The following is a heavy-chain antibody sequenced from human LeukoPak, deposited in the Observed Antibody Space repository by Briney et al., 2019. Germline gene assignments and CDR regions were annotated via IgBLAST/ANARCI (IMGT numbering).Heavy chain of an antibody. CDR1: GGSISSYY. V-gene: IGHV4-59*01. CDR3: ARNAGIDYGDYVVDI. J-gene: IGHJ3*02. CDR2: IYYSGST. D-gene: IGHD4-17*01. Sequence: SETLSLTCTVSGGSISSYYWGWIRQPPGKGLEWIGYIYYSGSTNYNPSLKSRVTISVDTSKNQFSLKLSSVTAADTAVYYCARNAGIDYGDYVVDIWGQGTMVTVSS.